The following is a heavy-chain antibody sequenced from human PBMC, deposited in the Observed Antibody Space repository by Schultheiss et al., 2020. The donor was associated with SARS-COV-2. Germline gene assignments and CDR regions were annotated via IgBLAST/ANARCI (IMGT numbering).Heavy chain of an antibody. CDR3: ARGLFYSNWFDP. Sequence: SQTLSLTCAVYGGSFRGYYWSWIRQPPGKGLEWIGEINHSGSTNYNPSLKSRVTMSVDTSKNQFSLKLSSVTAADTAFYYCARGLFYSNWFDPWGQGALVTVSS. CDR1: GGSFRGYY. V-gene: IGHV4-34*01. CDR2: INHSGST. J-gene: IGHJ5*02. D-gene: IGHD3-9*01.